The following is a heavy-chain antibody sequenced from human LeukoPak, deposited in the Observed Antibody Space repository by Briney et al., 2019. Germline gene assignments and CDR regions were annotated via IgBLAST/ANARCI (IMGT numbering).Heavy chain of an antibody. J-gene: IGHJ5*02. CDR2: IYYSGST. V-gene: IGHV4-59*08. D-gene: IGHD6-13*01. CDR1: AGSINGFY. Sequence: SETLSLTCTVSAGSINGFYWSWIRQPPGKGLEWIGYIYYSGSTNYNPSLRSRDTISVDRSKNQFSLKMNSVTAADTAMYYCAGLHFAAAEEFDPWGQGTLVTVSS. CDR3: AGLHFAAAEEFDP.